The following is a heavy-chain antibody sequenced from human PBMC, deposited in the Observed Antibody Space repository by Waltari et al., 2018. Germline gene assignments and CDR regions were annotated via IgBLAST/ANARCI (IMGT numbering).Heavy chain of an antibody. Sequence: EVQLVESGGGLVQPGGSLRLSCAASGFTFSSYSMNWVRQAPGKGLEWVSYISSSSSTIYYAVSVKGRFTISRDNAKNSRYLQMNSLRVEDTAVYYCARDPAGYGGAEYWGQGTLVTVSS. V-gene: IGHV3-48*04. CDR1: GFTFSSYS. CDR3: ARDPAGYGGAEY. CDR2: ISSSSSTI. J-gene: IGHJ4*02. D-gene: IGHD5-12*01.